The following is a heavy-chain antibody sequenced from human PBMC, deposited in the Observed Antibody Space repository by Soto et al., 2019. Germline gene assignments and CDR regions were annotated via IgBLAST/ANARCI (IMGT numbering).Heavy chain of an antibody. CDR1: GYTFTSYG. D-gene: IGHD2-8*01. CDR3: ARDVPGSVLMVYASTHSDY. Sequence: ASVKVSCKASGYTFTSYGISWVRQAPGQGLEWMGWISAYNGNTNYAQKLQGRVTMTTDTSTSTAYMELRSLRSDDTAVYYCARDVPGSVLMVYASTHSDYWGQGTLVTVSS. J-gene: IGHJ4*02. V-gene: IGHV1-18*01. CDR2: ISAYNGNT.